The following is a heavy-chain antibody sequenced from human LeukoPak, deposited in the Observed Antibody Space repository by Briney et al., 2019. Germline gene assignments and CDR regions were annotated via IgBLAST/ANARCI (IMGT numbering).Heavy chain of an antibody. Sequence: PGGSLRLSCAASGFTFGSYWMHWVRQAPGKGLEWVANMKQDGSEKYYVDSVKGRFTISRDNAKNSLYLQMNSLRAEDTAIYYCAKNGDRGAYCTGGTCYPYFYYYMDVWGKGTTVTI. J-gene: IGHJ6*03. CDR2: MKQDGSEK. CDR3: AKNGDRGAYCTGGTCYPYFYYYMDV. V-gene: IGHV3-7*03. CDR1: GFTFGSYW. D-gene: IGHD2-15*01.